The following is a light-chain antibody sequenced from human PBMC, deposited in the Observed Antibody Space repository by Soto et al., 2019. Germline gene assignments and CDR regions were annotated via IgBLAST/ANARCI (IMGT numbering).Light chain of an antibody. CDR1: QSISTW. CDR2: DAS. Sequence: DIQMTKSPSTWSPSVGDGVPITCRPSQSISTWLAWYQQKPGKAPYLLIYDASSLQSGVPSRFSGSGSGTEFTLTISSLQPDDSATYYCQQYSSYRYTFGQGTKVDIK. V-gene: IGKV1-5*01. CDR3: QQYSSYRYT. J-gene: IGKJ2*01.